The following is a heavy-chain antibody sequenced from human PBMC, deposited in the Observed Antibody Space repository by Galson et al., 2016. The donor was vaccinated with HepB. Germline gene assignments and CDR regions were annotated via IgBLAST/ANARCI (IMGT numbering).Heavy chain of an antibody. CDR1: GFIVNNNY. D-gene: IGHD3-10*01. J-gene: IGHJ4*02. V-gene: IGHV3-53*01. CDR2: LSTDGNT. CDR3: ARGGWSSLDY. Sequence: SLRLSCAASGFIVNNNYMSWVRQAPGKGPEWVSVLSTDGNTYYIDSVKGRFSIFRDNSRNTIFLQMNSLRVDDTAVYYCARGGWSSLDYWGQGTLVTVSS.